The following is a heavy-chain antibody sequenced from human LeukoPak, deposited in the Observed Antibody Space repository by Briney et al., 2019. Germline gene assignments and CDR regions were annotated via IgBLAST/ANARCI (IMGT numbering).Heavy chain of an antibody. V-gene: IGHV4-34*01. J-gene: IGHJ2*01. CDR2: INHSGNT. Sequence: SETLSLTCTVSGGSISRYYWSGSRLPPGKRLEWIGEINHSGNTNYNPSLKSRVTISIDTSKNQFSLKLSSVTAADTAVYYCARGKVTRDWYFDLWGRGTLVTVSS. CDR3: ARGKVTRDWYFDL. D-gene: IGHD4-17*01. CDR1: GGSISRYY.